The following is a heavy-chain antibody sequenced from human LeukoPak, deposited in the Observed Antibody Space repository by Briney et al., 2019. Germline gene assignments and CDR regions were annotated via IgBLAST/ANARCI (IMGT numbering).Heavy chain of an antibody. V-gene: IGHV1-69*06. CDR2: IIPIFGTA. CDR3: ARDGSGDWNYVWFDP. D-gene: IGHD1-7*01. J-gene: IGHJ5*02. Sequence: GASVKVSCKASGYTFTDYYIHWVRQAPGQGLEWMGGIIPIFGTANYAQKFQGRVTITADKSTSTAYMELSSLRSEDTAVYYCARDGSGDWNYVWFDPWGQGTLVTVSS. CDR1: GYTFTDYY.